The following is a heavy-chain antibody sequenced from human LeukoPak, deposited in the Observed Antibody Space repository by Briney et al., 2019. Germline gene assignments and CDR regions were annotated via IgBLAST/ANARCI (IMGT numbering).Heavy chain of an antibody. CDR1: GYTFTSYY. V-gene: IGHV1-46*01. J-gene: IGHJ4*02. CDR3: ARDREGLVDY. CDR2: INPSGGST. D-gene: IGHD5-24*01. Sequence: ASVTVSCTASGYTFTSYYMHWVRQAPGQGLEWMGIINPSGGSTSYAQKFQGRVTMTRDTSTSTVYMELSSLRSEDTAMYYCARDREGLVDYWGQGTLVTVSS.